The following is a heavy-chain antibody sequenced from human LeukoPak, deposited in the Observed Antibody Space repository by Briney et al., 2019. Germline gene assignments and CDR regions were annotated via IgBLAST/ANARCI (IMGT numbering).Heavy chain of an antibody. V-gene: IGHV3-21*04. Sequence: GGSLRLSCAASGFTFSSYSMNWVRQAPGKGLEWLSSISSSSNYIYYADSLKGRFTISRDNAKNSLYLQMNSLRAEDTAVYYCAKVRNCYGDCYYFDYWGQGTLVTVSS. CDR3: AKVRNCYGDCYYFDY. CDR1: GFTFSSYS. CDR2: ISSSSNYI. D-gene: IGHD2-2*01. J-gene: IGHJ4*02.